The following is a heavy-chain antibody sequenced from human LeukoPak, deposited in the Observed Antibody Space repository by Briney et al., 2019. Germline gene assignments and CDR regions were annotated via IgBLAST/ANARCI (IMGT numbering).Heavy chain of an antibody. CDR1: GFTFSNYA. J-gene: IGHJ4*02. D-gene: IGHD6-19*01. CDR2: IRYDGSNK. CDR3: ASRIAVAGLDY. Sequence: PGGSLRLSCEAPGFTFSNYAMHWVRRAPGKGLGWVAFIRYDGSNKYYADSVKGRFTISRDNAKNSLYLQMDSLRAEDTAVYYCASRIAVAGLDYWGQGTLVTVSS. V-gene: IGHV3-30*02.